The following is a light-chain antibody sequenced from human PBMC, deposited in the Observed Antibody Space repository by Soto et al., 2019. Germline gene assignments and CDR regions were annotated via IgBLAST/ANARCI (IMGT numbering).Light chain of an antibody. Sequence: QSALTQPASVSGSPGQSITISCTGTSSDIGAYNFVSWYQQHPGKAPKLMLYDVNIRPSGGSNRLSGSKSGNTASLTISGLQAEDEADYYCTSWTTSTTMIFGGGTKLAVL. CDR1: SSDIGAYNF. CDR2: DVN. CDR3: TSWTTSTTMI. V-gene: IGLV2-14*03. J-gene: IGLJ2*01.